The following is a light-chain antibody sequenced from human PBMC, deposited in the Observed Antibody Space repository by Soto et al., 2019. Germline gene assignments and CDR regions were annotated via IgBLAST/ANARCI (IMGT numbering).Light chain of an antibody. CDR1: QSIRSN. CDR3: QQYGSLSWT. J-gene: IGKJ1*01. V-gene: IGKV3-20*01. Sequence: EIVMTQSPGTLSVSPGERATLSCRASQSIRSNLAWYQQKPGQAPRLVIYGASTRATGVPARFSGSGSGTDFTLTISRLEPEDFAVYYCQQYGSLSWTFGQGTKVDIK. CDR2: GAS.